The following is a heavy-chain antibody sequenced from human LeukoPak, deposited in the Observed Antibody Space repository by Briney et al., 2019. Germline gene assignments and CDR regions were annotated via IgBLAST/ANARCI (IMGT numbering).Heavy chain of an antibody. CDR2: TRYDGSDK. CDR1: GFIFSSYG. V-gene: IGHV3-30*02. CDR3: AKDLTTVTSQGDY. J-gene: IGHJ4*02. Sequence: GGSLRLSCAAAGFIFSSYGMHWLRQAPGKGPEWVAFTRYDGSDKYYADSVKGRFTISRDNSKNTLYLQMNSLRAEDTAVYYCAKDLTTVTSQGDYWGQGTLVTVSS. D-gene: IGHD4-17*01.